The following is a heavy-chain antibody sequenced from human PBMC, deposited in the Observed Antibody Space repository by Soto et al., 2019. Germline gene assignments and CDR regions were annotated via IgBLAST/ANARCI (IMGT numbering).Heavy chain of an antibody. CDR1: GFTFSSYA. Sequence: EVQLLESGGGLVQPGGSLRLSCAASGFTFSSYAMSWVRQAPGKGLEWVSAISGSGGSTYYADSVKGRFTISRDNSKNTLYLQMNSRRAEDTAVYYCAKDRGSGYYEDYWGQGTLVTVSS. CDR2: ISGSGGST. V-gene: IGHV3-23*01. D-gene: IGHD3-22*01. CDR3: AKDRGSGYYEDY. J-gene: IGHJ4*02.